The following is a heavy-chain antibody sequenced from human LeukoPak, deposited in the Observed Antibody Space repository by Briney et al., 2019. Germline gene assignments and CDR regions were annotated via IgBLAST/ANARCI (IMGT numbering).Heavy chain of an antibody. CDR1: GYTFTSYG. D-gene: IGHD2-2*02. V-gene: IGHV1-18*01. CDR2: ISAYNGNT. Sequence: ASVKVSCKASGYTFTSYGISWVRQALGQGLEWMGWISAYNGNTNYAQKLQGRVTMTTDTSTSTAYMELRSLRSDDTAVYYCAITIVVVPAAIPDNWFDPWGQGTLVTVSS. CDR3: AITIVVVPAAIPDNWFDP. J-gene: IGHJ5*02.